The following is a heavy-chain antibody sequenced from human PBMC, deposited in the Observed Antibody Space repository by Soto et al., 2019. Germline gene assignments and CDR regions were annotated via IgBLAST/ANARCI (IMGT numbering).Heavy chain of an antibody. Sequence: GASVKVSCKASGGTFSSYAISWVRQAPGQGLEWMGGIIPIFGTANYAQKFQGRVTITADEYTSTAYMELSSLRSEDTAVYYCAGETMNYDILSDSYYYDGMAVSGQGTTVTVSS. CDR2: IIPIFGTA. D-gene: IGHD3-9*01. CDR3: AGETMNYDILSDSYYYDGMAV. J-gene: IGHJ6*02. CDR1: GGTFSSYA. V-gene: IGHV1-69*13.